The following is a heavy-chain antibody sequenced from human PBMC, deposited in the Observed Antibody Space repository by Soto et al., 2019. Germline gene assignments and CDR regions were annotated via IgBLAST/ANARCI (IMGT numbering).Heavy chain of an antibody. V-gene: IGHV4-4*02. CDR2: IYPGGNI. CDR1: GDSVNTSDW. J-gene: IGHJ4*02. D-gene: IGHD2-2*01. CDR3: ARDHQMCDTWSFDF. Sequence: QVQLQESGPGLVKPSGTLSLTCAVSGDSVNTSDWWNWVRQPPGKGLGWIGVIYPGGNIYYNPALKSRVTIALDKSKNHLSLELTSVTATDTAIYYCARDHQMCDTWSFDFRSQGTLVTVSS.